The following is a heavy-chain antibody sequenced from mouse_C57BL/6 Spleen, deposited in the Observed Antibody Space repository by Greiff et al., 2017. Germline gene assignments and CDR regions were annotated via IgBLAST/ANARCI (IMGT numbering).Heavy chain of an antibody. CDR3: ARDGTTVVNYYAMDY. Sequence: QVQLQQPGAELVKPGASVKMSCKASGYTFTSYWITWVKQRPGQGLEWIGDIYPGSGSTNYNEKFKSKATLTVDTSSSTAYMQLSSLTSEDSAVYYCARDGTTVVNYYAMDYWGQGTSVTVSS. V-gene: IGHV1-55*01. J-gene: IGHJ4*01. CDR1: GYTFTSYW. D-gene: IGHD1-1*01. CDR2: IYPGSGST.